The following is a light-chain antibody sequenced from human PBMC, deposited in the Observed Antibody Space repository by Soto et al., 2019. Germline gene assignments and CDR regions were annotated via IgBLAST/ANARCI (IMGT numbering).Light chain of an antibody. CDR1: QSISSW. V-gene: IGKV1-5*01. CDR2: DAS. J-gene: IGKJ4*01. Sequence: DIQITQSPSPLSASVGDRVTITCRASQSISSWLAWYQQKPGKAPKLLIYDASSLESGVPSRFSGSGSGTEFTLTIRSLQPDDFASYYSQQYNSYSPTFGGGTKVDIK. CDR3: QQYNSYSPT.